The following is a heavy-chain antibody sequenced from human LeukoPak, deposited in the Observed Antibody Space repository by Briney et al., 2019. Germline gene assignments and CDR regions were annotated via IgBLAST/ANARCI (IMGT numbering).Heavy chain of an antibody. V-gene: IGHV3-9*01. Sequence: GGSLRLSCAASGFTFDVYAMHWVRQAPGKGVEWVSGISWNSGSIGYADSVKGRFTISRDNAKNSLYLQMNSLRAEDTALYYCAKVSSWLNAFDIWGQGTMVTVSS. CDR1: GFTFDVYA. D-gene: IGHD6-13*01. CDR3: AKVSSWLNAFDI. CDR2: ISWNSGSI. J-gene: IGHJ3*02.